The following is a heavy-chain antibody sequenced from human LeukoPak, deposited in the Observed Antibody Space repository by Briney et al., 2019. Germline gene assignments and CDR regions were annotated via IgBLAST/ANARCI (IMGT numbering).Heavy chain of an antibody. D-gene: IGHD1-1*01. V-gene: IGHV3-33*01. J-gene: IGHJ4*02. Sequence: GGSLRLSCVVSGVSLSSHGIHWVRQAPGKGLEWVAFIWSDGSSEYYADSVKGRFTVSRDNSKNTVYLQINGLRVEDTVVYHCARDRGNDFLDYWGQGTLVTVSS. CDR1: GVSLSSHG. CDR2: IWSDGSSE. CDR3: ARDRGNDFLDY.